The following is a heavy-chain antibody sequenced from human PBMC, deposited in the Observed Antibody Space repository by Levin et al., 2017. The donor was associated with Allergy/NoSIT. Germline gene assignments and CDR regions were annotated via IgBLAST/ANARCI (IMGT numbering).Heavy chain of an antibody. D-gene: IGHD2-15*01. J-gene: IGHJ4*02. CDR2: IYPGDSDT. Sequence: LGESLKISCQGSGYSFTSYWIGWVRQMPGKGLEWMGIIYPGDSDTRYSPSFQGQVTISADKSISTAYLQWSSLKASDTAMYYCARLSPQGCSGGSCYRYFDYWGQGTLVTVSS. CDR3: ARLSPQGCSGGSCYRYFDY. CDR1: GYSFTSYW. V-gene: IGHV5-51*01.